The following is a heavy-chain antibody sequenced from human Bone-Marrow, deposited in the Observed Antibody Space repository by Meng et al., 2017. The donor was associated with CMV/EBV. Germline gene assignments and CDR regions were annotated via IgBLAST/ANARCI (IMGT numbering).Heavy chain of an antibody. CDR1: GYTFTGYY. CDR3: ARVPLRFLEWPTPPPVHYGMDV. D-gene: IGHD3-3*01. Sequence: ASVKVSCKASGYTFTGYYMHWVRQAPGQGLEWMGWINPNSGGTNYAQKFQGRVTMTRDTSISTAYMELSRLRSDDTAVYYCARVPLRFLEWPTPPPVHYGMDVWGQGTTV. CDR2: INPNSGGT. J-gene: IGHJ6*02. V-gene: IGHV1-2*02.